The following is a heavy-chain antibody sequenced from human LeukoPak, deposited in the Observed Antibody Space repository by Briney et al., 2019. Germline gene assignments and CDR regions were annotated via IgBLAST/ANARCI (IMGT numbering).Heavy chain of an antibody. V-gene: IGHV4-59*01. J-gene: IGHJ4*02. CDR3: AREGYDFWSGRPTPLDY. CDR1: GGSISSYY. D-gene: IGHD3-3*01. Sequence: SETLSLTCTVSGGSISSYYWSWIRQPPGKGLEWIGYIYYSGSTNYNPSLKSRVTISVDTSKNQFSLKLSSVTAADTAVYYCAREGYDFWSGRPTPLDYWGQGTLVTVSS. CDR2: IYYSGST.